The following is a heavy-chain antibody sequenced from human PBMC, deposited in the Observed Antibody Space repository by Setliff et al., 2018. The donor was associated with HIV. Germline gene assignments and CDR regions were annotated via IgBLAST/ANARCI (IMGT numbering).Heavy chain of an antibody. D-gene: IGHD1-1*01. J-gene: IGHJ6*02. CDR2: ISYDGSNK. Sequence: QPGGSLRLSCAASGFTFSSYAMHWVSQAPGKGLEWVAVISYDGSNKYYADSVKGRFTISRDNSKNTLYLQMNSLRAEDTAVYYCARVPAPKPTADYYGMDVWGQGTTVTVSS. CDR1: GFTFSSYA. V-gene: IGHV3-30*04. CDR3: ARVPAPKPTADYYGMDV.